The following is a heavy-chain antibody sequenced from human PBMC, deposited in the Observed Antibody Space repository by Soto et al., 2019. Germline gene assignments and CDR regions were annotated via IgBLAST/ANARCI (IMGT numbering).Heavy chain of an antibody. CDR1: GYTFTNFG. J-gene: IGHJ4*01. V-gene: IGHV1-18*01. CDR2: ISAYNGNT. D-gene: IGHD2-21*02. Sequence: QVQLVQSGAEVKKPGASVKVSCKASGYTFTNFGISWVRQAPGQGLEWMGWISAYNGNTNYAQNFQGRVTMTTDTATSTAYLEPRSLRSDDTAVYCWARGVTPIDYWGQGTLVTVSS. CDR3: ARGVTPIDY.